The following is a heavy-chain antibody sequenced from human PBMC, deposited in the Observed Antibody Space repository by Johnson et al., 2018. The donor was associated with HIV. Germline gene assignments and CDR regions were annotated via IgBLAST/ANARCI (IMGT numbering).Heavy chain of an antibody. CDR2: ISSGGTTI. CDR1: GFTFSRYE. CDR3: ARDGGVAAAVGVVAFDI. Sequence: VQLVESGGGLVQPGGSLRLSCAASGFTFSRYEMHWVRQAPGKGLEWVSYISSGGTTIYYADSVKGRFTISRDNAENSLYLQMNSLRAEDTAVYYCARDGGVAAAVGVVAFDIWGQGTLVTVSS. D-gene: IGHD6-13*01. J-gene: IGHJ3*02. V-gene: IGHV3-48*03.